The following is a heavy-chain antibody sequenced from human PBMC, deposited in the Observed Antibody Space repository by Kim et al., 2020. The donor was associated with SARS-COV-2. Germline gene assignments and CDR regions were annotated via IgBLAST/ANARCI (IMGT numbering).Heavy chain of an antibody. CDR2: ISSSSSNI. V-gene: IGHV3-11*01. CDR1: GFPFSDYY. CDR3: ARAGGDPLKWIGHSSSPTSDY. D-gene: IGHD6-13*01. J-gene: IGHJ4*02. Sequence: GGSLRLSCAASGFPFSDYYMSWIRQAPGKGLEWVSYISSSSSNIYYADSVRGRFTISRDNVENSLYLQMNSLEAEDTAVYYCARAGGDPLKWIGHSSSPTSDYWGQGTLVTVSS.